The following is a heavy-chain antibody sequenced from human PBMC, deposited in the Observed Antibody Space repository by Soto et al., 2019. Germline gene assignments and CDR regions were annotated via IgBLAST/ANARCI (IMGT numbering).Heavy chain of an antibody. J-gene: IGHJ6*02. CDR3: AKDKSYYYYGMDV. CDR2: ISWNSGSI. CDR1: GFTFEDYA. Sequence: EVQLVESGGGLVQPGRSLRLSCAASGFTFEDYAMHWVRQAPGKGLEWVSGISWNSGSIDYADSVKGRFTISRDNAKNSLYLQMNSLRADDTALYYCAKDKSYYYYGMDVWGQGTTVTVSS. V-gene: IGHV3-9*01.